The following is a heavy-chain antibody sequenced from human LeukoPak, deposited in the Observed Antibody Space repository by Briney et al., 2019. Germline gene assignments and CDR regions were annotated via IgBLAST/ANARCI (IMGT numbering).Heavy chain of an antibody. Sequence: SETLSLTCTVSGGSVSNGIYYRGWIRQPPGKGLEWIGSIHNVGSTYYNPALKSRGTVSVDTSKNQFSLNLSSVTAADTAVYYCAKKTYSSGWRVPIDSGGRGTLVTVSS. D-gene: IGHD6-19*01. CDR2: IHNVGST. CDR1: GGSVSNGIYY. V-gene: IGHV4-39*01. CDR3: AKKTYSSGWRVPIDS. J-gene: IGHJ4*02.